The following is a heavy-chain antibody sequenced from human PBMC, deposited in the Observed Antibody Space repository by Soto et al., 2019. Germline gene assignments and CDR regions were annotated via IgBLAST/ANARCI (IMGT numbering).Heavy chain of an antibody. V-gene: IGHV4-59*01. J-gene: IGHJ4*02. CDR3: ARDGCSSTSCYNSAFDY. D-gene: IGHD2-2*01. CDR2: IYKSGST. Sequence: PSETLSLTCTVSGGSISGYSWTWIRQPPGKGLEWIGYIYKSGSTNYNPSLKSRVTMSVDTSKSQLSLKLTSVTAVDTAVYYCARDGCSSTSCYNSAFDYWGQGTLVTVSS. CDR1: GGSISGYS.